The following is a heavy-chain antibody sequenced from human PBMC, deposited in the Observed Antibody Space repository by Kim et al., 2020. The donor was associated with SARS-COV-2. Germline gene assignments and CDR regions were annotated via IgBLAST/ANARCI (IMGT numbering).Heavy chain of an antibody. V-gene: IGHV1-69*01. J-gene: IGHJ4*02. Sequence: YAQKFQGRVTITADESTSTAYMELSSLRSEDTAVYYCAREGDDSSGYFVYWGQGTLVTVSS. D-gene: IGHD3-22*01. CDR3: AREGDDSSGYFVY.